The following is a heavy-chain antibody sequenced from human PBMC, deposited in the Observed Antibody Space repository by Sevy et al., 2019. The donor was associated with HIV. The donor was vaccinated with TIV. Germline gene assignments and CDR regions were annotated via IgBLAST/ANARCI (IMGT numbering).Heavy chain of an antibody. V-gene: IGHV5-51*01. D-gene: IGHD2-21*02. Sequence: GESLKISCKGSGYSFTSYWIGWVRQMPGKGLEWVGIIYPGDSDTRYSPSFQGQVTISADKSISTAYLQWSSLKASDTAMYYCARHQKRRGLTHNWFDPWGQGTLVTVSS. J-gene: IGHJ5*02. CDR1: GYSFTSYW. CDR3: ARHQKRRGLTHNWFDP. CDR2: IYPGDSDT.